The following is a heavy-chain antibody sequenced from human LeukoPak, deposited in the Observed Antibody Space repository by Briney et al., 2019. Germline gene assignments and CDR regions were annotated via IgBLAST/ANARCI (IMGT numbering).Heavy chain of an antibody. D-gene: IGHD2-15*01. CDR2: IYPGDSDT. CDR3: ARLLGSGDI. Sequence: AGESLKISCIGSGYTFTSYWIAWVRQMPGKGLEWMGIIYPGDSDTRYSPSFQGQVTFSVDKSLRTAYLQWSSLKASDTAMYYCARLLGSGDIWGQGTMVTVSS. V-gene: IGHV5-51*01. CDR1: GYTFTSYW. J-gene: IGHJ3*02.